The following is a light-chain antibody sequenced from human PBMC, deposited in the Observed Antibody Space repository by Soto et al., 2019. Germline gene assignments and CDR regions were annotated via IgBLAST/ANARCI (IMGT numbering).Light chain of an antibody. CDR1: QSISIY. J-gene: IGKJ1*01. CDR3: QQSSSTLET. CDR2: AAS. V-gene: IGKV1-39*01. Sequence: DIQMTQSPSSLSASVGDRVTITCRASQSISIYLNWYQQKPGTVPKLLIYAASTLQSGVPSRFRGSGSGTDFTLTISSLQPEDFATYYCQQSSSTLETFGQGTKVDIK.